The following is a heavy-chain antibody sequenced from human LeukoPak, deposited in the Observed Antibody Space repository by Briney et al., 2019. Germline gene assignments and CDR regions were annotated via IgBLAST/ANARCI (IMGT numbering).Heavy chain of an antibody. Sequence: PGGSLRLSCAAPGFTFSSYSMNWVRQAPGKGLGWVSYISSSSSTIYYADSVKGRFTISRDNAKNSLYLQMNSLRAEDTAVYYCARELVEAAAGTFDYWGQGTLVTVSS. D-gene: IGHD6-13*01. CDR3: ARELVEAAAGTFDY. CDR1: GFTFSSYS. V-gene: IGHV3-48*04. CDR2: ISSSSSTI. J-gene: IGHJ4*02.